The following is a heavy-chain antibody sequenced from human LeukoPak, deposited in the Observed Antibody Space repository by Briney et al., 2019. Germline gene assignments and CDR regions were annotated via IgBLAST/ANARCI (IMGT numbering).Heavy chain of an antibody. Sequence: GGSLRLSCAASGFTFSSYAMTWVRQAPGKGLEWVSVISSSSGSTSYADSVKGRFTISRDNSKNTLYLQMNSLRAEDTAVYYCAKDSTGGSGWYSDYWGQGTLVTVSS. CDR1: GFTFSSYA. D-gene: IGHD6-25*01. J-gene: IGHJ4*02. CDR2: ISSSSGST. V-gene: IGHV3-23*01. CDR3: AKDSTGGSGWYSDY.